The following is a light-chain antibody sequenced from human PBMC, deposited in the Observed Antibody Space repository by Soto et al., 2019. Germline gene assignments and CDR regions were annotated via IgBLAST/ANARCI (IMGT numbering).Light chain of an antibody. V-gene: IGKV3-20*01. CDR1: QSVSSSY. Sequence: EIVLTQSAGTLSLSPGERATLSCRASQSVSSSYLVWYQQKPGQAPRLLIYGASSRATGIPDRFSGSGSGTDFTLTISRLEPEDFAVYYCQQYRSSQMYTFGQRNKLEIK. J-gene: IGKJ2*01. CDR3: QQYRSSQMYT. CDR2: GAS.